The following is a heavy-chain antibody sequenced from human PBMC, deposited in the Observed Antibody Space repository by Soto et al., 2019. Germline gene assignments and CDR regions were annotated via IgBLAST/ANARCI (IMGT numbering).Heavy chain of an antibody. CDR2: IYYSGST. CDR1: GGSISSSSYY. CDR3: ASSVPHDNDILTGYYDY. J-gene: IGHJ4*02. Sequence: SETLSLTCTVSGGSISSSSYYWGWIRQPPGKGLEWIGSIYYSGSTYYNPSLKSRVTISVDTSKNQFSLKLSSVTAADTAVYYCASSVPHDNDILTGYYDYWGQGTLVTVSS. D-gene: IGHD3-9*01. V-gene: IGHV4-39*01.